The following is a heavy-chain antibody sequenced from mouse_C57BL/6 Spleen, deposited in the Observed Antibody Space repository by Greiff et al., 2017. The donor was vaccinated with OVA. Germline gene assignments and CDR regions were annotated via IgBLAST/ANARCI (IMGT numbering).Heavy chain of an antibody. CDR1: GYAFSSSW. D-gene: IGHD1-1*02. CDR3: ARSRWDYAMDY. V-gene: IGHV1-82*01. Sequence: VQLVESGPELVKPGASVKISCKASGYAFSSSWMNWVKQRPGKGLEWIGRIYPGDGDTNYNGKFKGKATLTADKSSSTAYMQLSSLTSEDSAVYFCARSRWDYAMDYWGQGTSVTVSS. J-gene: IGHJ4*01. CDR2: IYPGDGDT.